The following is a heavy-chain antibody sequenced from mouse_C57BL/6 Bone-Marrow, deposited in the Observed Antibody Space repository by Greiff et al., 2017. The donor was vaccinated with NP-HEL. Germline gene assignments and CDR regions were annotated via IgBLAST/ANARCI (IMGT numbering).Heavy chain of an antibody. CDR1: GFNIKDDY. CDR2: IDPENGDT. V-gene: IGHV14-4*01. CDR3: TTDRVIYYYGSSYWYFDV. J-gene: IGHJ1*03. D-gene: IGHD1-1*01. Sequence: EVQLQESGAELVRPGASVKLSCTASGFNIKDDYMHWVKQRPEQGLEWIGWIDPENGDTEYASKFQGKATIKADTSSNTAYLQLSSLTSEDTAVYYCTTDRVIYYYGSSYWYFDVWGTGTTVTVSS.